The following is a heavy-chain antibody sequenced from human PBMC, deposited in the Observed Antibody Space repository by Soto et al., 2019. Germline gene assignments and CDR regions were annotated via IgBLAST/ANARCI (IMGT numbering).Heavy chain of an antibody. CDR1: GYSIDSTNNYC. Sequence: PSETLSLTCTVSGYSIDSTNNYCWAWIRQPPGKGLEWIGSSSFTGNTFFNPSLKSRVNIFIDTSKNQFSLRVYSVTAADTAIYYCARPDSSSWAASFDYWGRGTLVTVSS. V-gene: IGHV4-39*01. CDR3: ARPDSSSWAASFDY. D-gene: IGHD6-13*01. CDR2: SSFTGNT. J-gene: IGHJ4*02.